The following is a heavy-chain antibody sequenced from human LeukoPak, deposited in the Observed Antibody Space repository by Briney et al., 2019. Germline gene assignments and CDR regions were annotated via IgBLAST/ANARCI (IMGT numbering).Heavy chain of an antibody. D-gene: IGHD3-3*01. CDR1: GDSVSNNSAA. CDR3: ARVHDFWAGFDY. CDR2: TYYRSKWYN. Sequence: SQTLSLTCAVSGDSVSNNSAAWSWIRQSPSRGLEWLGRTYYRSKWYNDYAVSVKSRITINPDTSKNQFSLQLNSVTPEDTAVCFCARVHDFWAGFDYWGQGTLVTVSS. J-gene: IGHJ4*02. V-gene: IGHV6-1*01.